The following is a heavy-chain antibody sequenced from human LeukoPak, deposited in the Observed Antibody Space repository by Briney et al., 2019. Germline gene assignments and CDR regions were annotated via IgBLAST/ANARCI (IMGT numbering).Heavy chain of an antibody. CDR2: IIHIGNT. Sequence: SETLSLTCADYGGSFSGYYWSWIRQPPRQRLEWIGEIIHIGNTNYNPSLKSRVTISVDTSKNQLSLKLCFVTAADTAVYYCARGRYRYVFASKATPVDYWGQGTLVTVSS. CDR1: GGSFSGYY. V-gene: IGHV4-34*01. D-gene: IGHD5-18*01. CDR3: ARGRYRYVFASKATPVDY. J-gene: IGHJ4*02.